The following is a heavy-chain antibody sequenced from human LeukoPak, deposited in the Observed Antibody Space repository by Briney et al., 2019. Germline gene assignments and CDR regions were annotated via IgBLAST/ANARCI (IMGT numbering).Heavy chain of an antibody. D-gene: IGHD3-10*01. V-gene: IGHV3-21*01. J-gene: IGHJ4*02. Sequence: PGGSLRLSCAASGFSFSTYTMSWVRQAPGRGLEWVSSISTSSDYIYYADSVRGRFTISRDNAKNSLYLQMDSLRAEDTAVYYCARDLSPYYYGSGSYYVFYYWGQGTLVTVSS. CDR3: ARDLSPYYYGSGSYYVFYY. CDR2: ISTSSDYI. CDR1: GFSFSTYT.